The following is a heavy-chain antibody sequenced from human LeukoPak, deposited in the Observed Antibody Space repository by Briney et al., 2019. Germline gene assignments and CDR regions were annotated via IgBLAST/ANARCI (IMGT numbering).Heavy chain of an antibody. D-gene: IGHD3-3*02. Sequence: PGGSLRLSCAASGFTSSRFSMHWVRQAPGKGLVWVSRINSDGSSTYYADSVKGRLPISRDNAKNTLYLQNNGLRAEDSAVYNCASSKNFDYWGQGTLVTVSS. CDR2: INSDGSST. V-gene: IGHV3-74*01. J-gene: IGHJ4*02. CDR1: GFTSSRFS. CDR3: ASSKNFDY.